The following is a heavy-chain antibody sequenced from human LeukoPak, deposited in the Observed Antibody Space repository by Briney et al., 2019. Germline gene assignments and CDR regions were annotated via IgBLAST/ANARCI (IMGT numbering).Heavy chain of an antibody. J-gene: IGHJ4*02. Sequence: SETLSLTCTVSGASISSYYWSWIRQPPGRGLEWVGYIFLSGSTNHSPSLKNRVTISVDMSKNQFSLRLSSVTAADTAVYYCARHRAYSSSSPFDYWGQGTLVTVSS. V-gene: IGHV4-59*08. CDR3: ARHRAYSSSSPFDY. CDR2: IFLSGST. CDR1: GASISSYY. D-gene: IGHD6-6*01.